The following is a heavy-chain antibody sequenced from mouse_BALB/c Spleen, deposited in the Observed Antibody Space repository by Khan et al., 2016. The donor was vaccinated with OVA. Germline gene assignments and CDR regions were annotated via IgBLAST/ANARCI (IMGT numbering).Heavy chain of an antibody. V-gene: IGHV5-6*01. CDR3: TRLAYYYDSEGFAY. D-gene: IGHD1-1*01. Sequence: EVELVESGGDLVKPGGSLKLSCAASGFTFSTYGMSWVRQAPDKRLEWVATVSTGGSYTYYPDSVKGRFTIFRDNAKNTLYLQMIGLRSEDTAMFYGTRLAYYYDSEGFAYWGQGTLVTVSA. CDR1: GFTFSTYG. CDR2: VSTGGSYT. J-gene: IGHJ3*01.